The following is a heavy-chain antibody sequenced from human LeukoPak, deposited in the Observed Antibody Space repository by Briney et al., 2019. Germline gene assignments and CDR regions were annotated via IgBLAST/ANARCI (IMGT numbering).Heavy chain of an antibody. J-gene: IGHJ4*02. CDR2: INPNSGGT. V-gene: IGHV1-2*06. CDR3: AREPVAVAGTGLYY. D-gene: IGHD6-19*01. Sequence: GASVKVSCKASGYTFTGYYMHWVRQAPGQGLEWMGRINPNSGGTNYAQKFQGRVTMTRDTSISTAYMELSRLRSDDTAVYYCAREPVAVAGTGLYYWGQGTLVTVSS. CDR1: GYTFTGYY.